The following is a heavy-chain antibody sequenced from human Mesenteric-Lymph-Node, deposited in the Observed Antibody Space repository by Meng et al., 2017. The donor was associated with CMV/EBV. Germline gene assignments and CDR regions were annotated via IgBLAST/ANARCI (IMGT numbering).Heavy chain of an antibody. CDR1: GDSVSSNTAA. V-gene: IGHV6-1*01. Sequence: AISGDSVSSNTAAWNWIRQSPSRGLEWLGRTYYRSQWYNGYALSVKSRITVRPDTSKNQFSLQLNSVTPEDTAVYYCARDRFWYFDLWGRGTLVTVSS. CDR2: TYYRSQWYN. J-gene: IGHJ2*01. CDR3: ARDRFWYFDL.